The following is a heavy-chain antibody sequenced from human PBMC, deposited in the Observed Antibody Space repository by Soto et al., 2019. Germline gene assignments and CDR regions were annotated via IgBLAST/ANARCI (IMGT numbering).Heavy chain of an antibody. Sequence: EVQLLESGGGLLQPGGSLRLSCAASGFTFGGYAMNWVRQAPGKGLEWVSGISGGGDTTFYTDSVKGRFTISRDNSGNTLYLQMNSLRAEDTAVYFCGRKSQGSVTVTGNWYLDLWGRGTLVTVSS. CDR1: GFTFGGYA. CDR3: GRKSQGSVTVTGNWYLDL. CDR2: ISGGGDTT. V-gene: IGHV3-23*01. D-gene: IGHD4-17*01. J-gene: IGHJ2*01.